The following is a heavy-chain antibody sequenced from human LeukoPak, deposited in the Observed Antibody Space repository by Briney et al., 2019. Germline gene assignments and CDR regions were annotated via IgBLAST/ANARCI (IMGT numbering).Heavy chain of an antibody. D-gene: IGHD6-19*01. CDR2: ISGSGGST. CDR3: AKDADSSGWCDY. CDR1: GFTFSSYW. J-gene: IGHJ4*02. Sequence: GGSLRLSCAASGFTFSSYWMSWVRQAPGKGLEWVSSISGSGGSTYYADSVKGRFTISRDNSKNTLYLQVNSLRAEDTAVYYCAKDADSSGWCDYWGQGTLVTVSS. V-gene: IGHV3-23*01.